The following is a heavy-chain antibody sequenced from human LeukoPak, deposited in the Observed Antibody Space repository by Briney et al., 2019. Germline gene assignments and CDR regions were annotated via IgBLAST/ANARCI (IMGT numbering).Heavy chain of an antibody. V-gene: IGHV1-69*05. CDR2: IIPIFGTA. Sequence: SVKVSCEASGGTFSSYAISWVRQAPGQGLEWMGRIIPIFGTANYAQKFQGRVTINTDESTSTAYMELSSLRSEDTAVYYCARGRSGWDGVHDYWGQGTLVTVSS. CDR1: GGTFSSYA. J-gene: IGHJ4*02. CDR3: ARGRSGWDGVHDY. D-gene: IGHD6-19*01.